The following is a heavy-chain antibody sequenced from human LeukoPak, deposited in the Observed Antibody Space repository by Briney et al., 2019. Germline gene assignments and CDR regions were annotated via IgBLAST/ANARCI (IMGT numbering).Heavy chain of an antibody. D-gene: IGHD4-17*01. CDR2: IKTDGTYT. CDR1: GFDFSSYW. Sequence: GGSLRLSCAASGFDFSSYWMYWVRQAPGKGLVWVSRIKTDGTYTNYAESVKGRFTISRDNAKNSLYLQMNSLRAEDTAVYYCARDDYGHYGWIYYGMDVWGQGTTVTVSS. J-gene: IGHJ6*02. V-gene: IGHV3-74*01. CDR3: ARDDYGHYGWIYYGMDV.